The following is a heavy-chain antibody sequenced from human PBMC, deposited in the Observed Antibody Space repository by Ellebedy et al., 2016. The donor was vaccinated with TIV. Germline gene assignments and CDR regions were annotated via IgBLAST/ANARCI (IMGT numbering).Heavy chain of an antibody. J-gene: IGHJ4*02. D-gene: IGHD3-22*01. CDR2: ISAYNGNT. CDR3: ARGTVRYYDSSGYYSLFDY. V-gene: IGHV1-18*01. CDR1: GYTFTSYG. Sequence: ASVKVSCXASGYTFTSYGISWVRQAPGQGLEWLGWISAYNGNTNYAQKLQGRVTMTTDTSTSTAYMELRSLRSDDTAVYYCARGTVRYYDSSGYYSLFDYWGQGTLVTVSS.